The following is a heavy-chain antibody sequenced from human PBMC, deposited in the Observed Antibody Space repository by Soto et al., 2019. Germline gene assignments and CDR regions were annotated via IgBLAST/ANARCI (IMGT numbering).Heavy chain of an antibody. D-gene: IGHD3-3*01. CDR3: AKDLLIDPSYYDFSWFDP. CDR2: ISGSGGST. V-gene: IGHV3-23*01. J-gene: IGHJ5*02. Sequence: GGSLRLSCAASGFTFSSYAMSWVRQAPGKGLEWVSAISGSGGSTYYADSVKGRFTISRDNSKNTLYLQMNSLRAEDTAVYYCAKDLLIDPSYYDFSWFDPWGQGTLVTVSS. CDR1: GFTFSSYA.